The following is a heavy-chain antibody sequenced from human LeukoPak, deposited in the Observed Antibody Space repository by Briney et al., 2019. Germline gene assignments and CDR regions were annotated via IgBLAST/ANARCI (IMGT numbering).Heavy chain of an antibody. CDR1: GFTFSDYY. V-gene: IGHV3-11*05. D-gene: IGHD2-21*02. J-gene: IGHJ4*02. Sequence: GGSLRLSCAASGFTFSDYYMSWIRQAPGKGLEWVSYISSSSSYTNYADSVKGRFTISRDNAKNPLYLQMNSLRAEDTAVYYCARESCGGDCYSLDYWGQGTLVTVSS. CDR3: ARESCGGDCYSLDY. CDR2: ISSSSSYT.